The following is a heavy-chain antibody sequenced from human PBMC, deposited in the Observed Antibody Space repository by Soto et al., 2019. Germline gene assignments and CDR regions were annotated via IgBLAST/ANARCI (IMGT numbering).Heavy chain of an antibody. J-gene: IGHJ6*02. D-gene: IGHD2-15*01. CDR1: GYTFTGYY. V-gene: IGHV1-2*02. CDR3: ARDRGWLKLVGYYYYGMDV. CDR2: INPNSGGT. Sequence: ASVKVSCKASGYTFTGYYMHWVRQAPGQGLEWMGWINPNSGGTNYAQKFQGRVTMTRDTSISTAYMELSRLRSDDTAVYYCARDRGWLKLVGYYYYGMDVWGQGTPVAVYS.